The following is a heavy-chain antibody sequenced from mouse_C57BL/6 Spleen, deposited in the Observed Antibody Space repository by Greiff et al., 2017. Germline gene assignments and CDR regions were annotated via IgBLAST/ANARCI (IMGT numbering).Heavy chain of an antibody. J-gene: IGHJ4*01. D-gene: IGHD2-4*01. Sequence: QVQLQQPGAELVKPGASVKLSCKASGYTFTSYWMHWVKQRPGRGLEWIGRIVPNSGGTKYNEKFKSKATLTVDKPSSTAYMQLSSLTSEDSAVYYCAISGQSYYDYDHYYAMDYWGQGTSVTVSS. CDR2: IVPNSGGT. CDR1: GYTFTSYW. CDR3: AISGQSYYDYDHYYAMDY. V-gene: IGHV1-72*01.